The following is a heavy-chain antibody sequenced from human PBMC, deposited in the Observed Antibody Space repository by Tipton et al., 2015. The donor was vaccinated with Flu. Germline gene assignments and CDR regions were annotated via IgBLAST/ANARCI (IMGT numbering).Heavy chain of an antibody. CDR3: AKDMWSGYYWYYFDY. Sequence: SLRLSCAASGFTFDDYAMHWVRQAPGKGLEWVSGISWNSGSIGYADSVKGRFTISRDNAKNSLYLQMNSLRAEDTALYYCAKDMWSGYYWYYFDYWGQGTLVTVSS. J-gene: IGHJ4*02. CDR2: ISWNSGSI. CDR1: GFTFDDYA. V-gene: IGHV3-9*01. D-gene: IGHD3-3*01.